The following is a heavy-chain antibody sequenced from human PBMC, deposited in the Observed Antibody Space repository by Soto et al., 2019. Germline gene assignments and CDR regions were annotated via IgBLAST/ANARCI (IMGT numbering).Heavy chain of an antibody. CDR1: GFTFSSYG. CDR2: IWYDGSNK. CDR3: ASGRIAALMVDGMDV. D-gene: IGHD6-6*01. Sequence: QVQLVESGGGVVQPGRSLRLSCAASGFTFSSYGMYWVRQAPGKGLEWVAVIWYDGSNKYYADSVKGRFTIARDNSKHMLYLQMNSLRAEDMAVYYCASGRIAALMVDGMDVWCQGTTVTVSS. V-gene: IGHV3-33*01. J-gene: IGHJ6*02.